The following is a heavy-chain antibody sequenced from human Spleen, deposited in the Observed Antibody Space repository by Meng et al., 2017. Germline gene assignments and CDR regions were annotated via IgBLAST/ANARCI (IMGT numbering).Heavy chain of an antibody. D-gene: IGHD5-18*01. CDR2: ISSSGSTI. V-gene: IGHV3-11*01. J-gene: IGHJ6*02. CDR1: GFTFSDYY. Sequence: GESLKISCAASGFTFSDYYMSWIRQAPGKGLERVSYISSSGSTIYYADSVKGRFTISRDNAKNSLYLQMNSLRAEDTAVYYCARRGYSYGYYYYGMDVWGQGTTVTVSS. CDR3: ARRGYSYGYYYYGMDV.